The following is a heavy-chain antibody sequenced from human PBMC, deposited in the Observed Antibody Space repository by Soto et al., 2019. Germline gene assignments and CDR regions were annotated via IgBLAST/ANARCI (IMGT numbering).Heavy chain of an antibody. CDR3: ARDPPPVRIVGATNPLYYGMDV. Sequence: QVQLVQSGAEVKKPGSSVKVSCKASGGTFSSYAISWVRQAPGQGLEWMGGIIPIFGTANYAQKFQGRVTITADESTSTAYMERSSLRSEDTAVYYCARDPPPVRIVGATNPLYYGMDVWGQGTTVTVSS. D-gene: IGHD1-26*01. J-gene: IGHJ6*02. V-gene: IGHV1-69*01. CDR2: IIPIFGTA. CDR1: GGTFSSYA.